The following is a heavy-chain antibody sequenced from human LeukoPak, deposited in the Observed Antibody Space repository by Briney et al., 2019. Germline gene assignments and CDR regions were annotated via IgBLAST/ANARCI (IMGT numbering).Heavy chain of an antibody. J-gene: IGHJ4*02. Sequence: GGSLRLSCAASGFTFSSYWMNWVRQAPGKGLVWVSRLNTYGSTTTYADSVKGRFTISRDNAKNALYLQMNSLRAGDTAVYYCARVHGEGHDSRYLDYWGQGTLVTVSS. CDR1: GFTFSSYW. D-gene: IGHD5-12*01. CDR2: LNTYGSTT. V-gene: IGHV3-74*01. CDR3: ARVHGEGHDSRYLDY.